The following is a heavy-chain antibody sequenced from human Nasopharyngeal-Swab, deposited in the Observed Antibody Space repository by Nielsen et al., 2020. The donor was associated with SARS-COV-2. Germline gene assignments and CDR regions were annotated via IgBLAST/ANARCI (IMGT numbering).Heavy chain of an antibody. CDR2: INSDGSST. CDR1: GFTFSSYW. J-gene: IGHJ4*02. CDR3: AKAGRAMVRGVTPFDY. Sequence: GGSLRLSCAASGFTFSSYWMHWVRQAPGKGLVWVSRINSDGSSTSYADSVKGRFTISRDNAKNTLYLQMNSLRAEDTAVYYCAKAGRAMVRGVTPFDYWGQGTLVTVSS. V-gene: IGHV3-74*01. D-gene: IGHD3-10*01.